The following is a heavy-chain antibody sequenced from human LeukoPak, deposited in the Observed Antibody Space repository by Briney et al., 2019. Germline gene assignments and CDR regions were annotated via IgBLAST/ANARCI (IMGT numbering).Heavy chain of an antibody. CDR2: ISGSSSTI. CDR3: ARSYGSGSSYYFDY. J-gene: IGHJ4*02. D-gene: IGHD3-10*01. Sequence: GGSLRLSCAASGFTFSSYSMNWVRQAPGKGLEWVSYISGSSSTIYYADSVKGRFTISRDNAKNSLYLQMNSLRAEDTAVYYCARSYGSGSSYYFDYWGQGTLVTVSS. V-gene: IGHV3-48*01. CDR1: GFTFSSYS.